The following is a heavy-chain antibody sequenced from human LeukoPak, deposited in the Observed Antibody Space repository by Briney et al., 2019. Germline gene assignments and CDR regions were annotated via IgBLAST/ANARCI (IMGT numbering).Heavy chain of an antibody. Sequence: PGGALRLSCAASGFTFSSYAMSWVREAPGKGLEWVSAISGSGGSTYYADSVKGRFTISRDNSKNTLYLQMNSLRAEDTAVYYCAKVQQQLIDYWGQGTLVTVSS. CDR1: GFTFSSYA. CDR3: AKVQQQLIDY. D-gene: IGHD6-13*01. J-gene: IGHJ4*02. CDR2: ISGSGGST. V-gene: IGHV3-23*01.